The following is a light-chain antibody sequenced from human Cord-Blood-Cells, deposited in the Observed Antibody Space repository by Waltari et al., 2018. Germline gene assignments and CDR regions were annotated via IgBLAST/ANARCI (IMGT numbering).Light chain of an antibody. CDR2: SNN. J-gene: IGLJ1*01. CDR1: SSNIGSNT. CDR3: AAWDDSLNGYV. V-gene: IGLV1-44*01. Sequence: QSVLTQPPSASGTPGQRVTISCSGSSSNIGSNTVNWYQQLPGTAPKLLIYSNNRRASGVPNLCSGSKSVTSASLAISGLQSEDEADYYCAAWDDSLNGYVFGTGTKVTVL.